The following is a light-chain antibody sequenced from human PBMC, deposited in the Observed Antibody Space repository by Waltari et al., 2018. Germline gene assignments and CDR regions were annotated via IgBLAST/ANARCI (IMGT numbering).Light chain of an antibody. J-gene: IGKJ2*01. CDR1: QDIKQC. Sequence: DIQMTQSPSSLSASMGDSVTISSLASQDIKQCLNWYLQKPGTAPYLVSYDASKLEIQSTSRFTGGGSGTDLSLTISDLQIKDVGTYYCLQYENLPYTFSQGTRLEIK. V-gene: IGKV1-33*01. CDR2: DAS. CDR3: LQYENLPYT.